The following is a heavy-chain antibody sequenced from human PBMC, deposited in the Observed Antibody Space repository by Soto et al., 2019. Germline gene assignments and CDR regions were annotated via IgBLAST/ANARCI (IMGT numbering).Heavy chain of an antibody. CDR1: GGSVSSYY. V-gene: IGHV4-59*02. CDR3: ARVAIAAAGHLPYYFDY. J-gene: IGHJ4*02. CDR2: IYYSGST. D-gene: IGHD6-13*01. Sequence: SETLSLGCTVSGGSVSSYYWSWIRQPPGKGLEWIGYIYYSGSTNYNPSLKSRVTISVDTSKNQFSLKLSSVTAADTAVYYCARVAIAAAGHLPYYFDYWGQGTLVTVSS.